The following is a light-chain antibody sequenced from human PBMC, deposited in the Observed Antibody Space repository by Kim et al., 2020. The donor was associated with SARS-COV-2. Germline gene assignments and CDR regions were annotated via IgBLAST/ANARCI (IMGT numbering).Light chain of an antibody. CDR1: QGGCSSS. CDR2: GVS. V-gene: IGKV3-20*01. CDR3: QHYGSSPRT. Sequence: SPGEKAPLSCTASQGGCSSSLGWYQQKPGQAPRLLIYGVSSRATGLPDRFSGSGSEKDFPLIISRLEAEDFAVYYCQHYGSSPRTFGQGTKVDIK. J-gene: IGKJ1*01.